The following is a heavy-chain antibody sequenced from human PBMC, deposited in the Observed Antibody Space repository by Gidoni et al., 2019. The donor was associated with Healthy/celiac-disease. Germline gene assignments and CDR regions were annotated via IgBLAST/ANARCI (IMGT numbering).Heavy chain of an antibody. CDR3: TTDSGSGRMNDY. V-gene: IGHV3-15*01. CDR2: IKSKTDGGTT. CDR1: GFTFGNAW. D-gene: IGHD1-26*01. Sequence: EVQLVESGGGLVKPGGSLRLSCAASGFTFGNAWMGWVRQAPGKGLEWVGRIKSKTDGGTTDYAAPVKGRFTISRDDSKNTLYLQMNSLKTEDTAVYYCTTDSGSGRMNDYWGQGTLVTVSS. J-gene: IGHJ4*02.